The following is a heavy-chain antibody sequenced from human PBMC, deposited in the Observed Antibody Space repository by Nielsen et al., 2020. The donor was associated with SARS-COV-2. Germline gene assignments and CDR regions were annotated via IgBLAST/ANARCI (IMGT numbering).Heavy chain of an antibody. CDR2: IYFSGRT. V-gene: IGHV4-31*03. J-gene: IGHJ6*02. D-gene: IGHD5-12*01. CDR3: ARESSGYDHYSYGMDA. CDR1: GGSISSGGYY. Sequence: SETLSLTCTVSGGSISSGGYYWSWIRHHPGKGLEWIGYIYFSGRTCYNPSLKSRVTISVDTSKNQFSLSLRSVTAADTAVYYCARESSGYDHYSYGMDAWGQGTTVTVSS.